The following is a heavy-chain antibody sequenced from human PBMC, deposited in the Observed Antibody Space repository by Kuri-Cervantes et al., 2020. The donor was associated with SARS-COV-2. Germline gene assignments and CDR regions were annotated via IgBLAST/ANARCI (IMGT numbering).Heavy chain of an antibody. D-gene: IGHD1-26*01. J-gene: IGHJ5*02. Sequence: GESLKISCAASGFTFSGSWMSWVRQAPGKGLEWVANINQDGSARYYGESVQGRFTISRDNAKNSLFLQMNSLRAEDTAVYYCARDGLRSGRYRGSVRIDPWGQGTLVTVSS. CDR1: GFTFSGSW. CDR2: INQDGSAR. CDR3: ARDGLRSGRYRGSVRIDP. V-gene: IGHV3-7*03.